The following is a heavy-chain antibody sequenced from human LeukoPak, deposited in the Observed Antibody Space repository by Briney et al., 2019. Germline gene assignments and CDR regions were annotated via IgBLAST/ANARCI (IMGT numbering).Heavy chain of an antibody. Sequence: GGSLRLSCAASGYCVSSNYMSWVRQAPGKGLEWVSIIYSGGNTYYADSVRGRFTISRDSSKNTLSLQLSSLRADDTAVYYCVSHSDPLTNYSFDYWGQGTLVTVSS. J-gene: IGHJ4*02. CDR1: GYCVSSNY. V-gene: IGHV3-53*01. D-gene: IGHD3-9*01. CDR3: VSHSDPLTNYSFDY. CDR2: IYSGGNT.